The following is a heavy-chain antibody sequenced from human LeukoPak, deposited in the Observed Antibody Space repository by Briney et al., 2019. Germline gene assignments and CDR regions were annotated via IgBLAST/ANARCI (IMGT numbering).Heavy chain of an antibody. CDR1: GGSFSGYY. Sequence: PSETLSLTCAVYGGSFSGYYWSWIRQPPGKGLEWIGEINHSGSTNYDPSLKSRGTISVDTSKNQFSLKLSSVTAADTAVYYCARLGSSWNEYYYYYYYMDVWGKGTTVTVSS. V-gene: IGHV4-34*01. CDR3: ARLGSSWNEYYYYYYYMDV. D-gene: IGHD6-13*01. CDR2: INHSGST. J-gene: IGHJ6*03.